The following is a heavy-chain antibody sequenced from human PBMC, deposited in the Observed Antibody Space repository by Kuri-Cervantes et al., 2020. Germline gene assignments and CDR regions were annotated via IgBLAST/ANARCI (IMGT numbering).Heavy chain of an antibody. Sequence: GESLKISCAASGFTFSNDGMHWVRQAPGKGLEWVAVISYDGNNKYSADPVKGRFTISRDNSKTTQYLQMNSLRAEDTAVYYCAKGELLQGYFDYWGQGTLVTVSS. CDR1: GFTFSNDG. D-gene: IGHD1-26*01. J-gene: IGHJ4*02. CDR3: AKGELLQGYFDY. CDR2: ISYDGNNK. V-gene: IGHV3-30*18.